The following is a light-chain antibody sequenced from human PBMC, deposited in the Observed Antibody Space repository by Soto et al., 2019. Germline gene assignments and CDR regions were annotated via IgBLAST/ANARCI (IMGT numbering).Light chain of an antibody. V-gene: IGKV1-5*03. CDR1: QTISSW. CDR3: QHYNSYSEA. J-gene: IGKJ1*01. Sequence: DIQMTQSPATLSGSVGDRVTITCRASQTISSWLAWYQQKPGKAPKLLIYNASTLKSGVQSRFSGSGSGTEFTLTISSLQPDDFANYYCQHYNSYSEAFGQGTQVDI. CDR2: NAS.